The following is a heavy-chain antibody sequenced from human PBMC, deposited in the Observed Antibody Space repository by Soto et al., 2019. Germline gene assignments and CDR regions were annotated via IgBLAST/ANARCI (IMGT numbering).Heavy chain of an antibody. Sequence: SETLSLTCAVYGGSFNPYHWSFIRQPPGRRLEWIGEIDHTGRTNYNPSVKGRVTMSVDTSKNQFSLNLRSVTAADTAVYFCARSMNDHNHHHWGFDSWGQGTLVTVSS. CDR2: IDHTGRT. V-gene: IGHV4-34*01. D-gene: IGHD7-27*01. CDR3: ARSMNDHNHHHWGFDS. CDR1: GGSFNPYH. J-gene: IGHJ5*01.